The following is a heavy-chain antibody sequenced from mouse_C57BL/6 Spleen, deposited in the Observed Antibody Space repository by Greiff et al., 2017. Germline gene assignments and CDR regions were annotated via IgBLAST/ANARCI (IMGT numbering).Heavy chain of an antibody. V-gene: IGHV1-64*01. CDR1: GYTFTSYW. D-gene: IGHD1-1*01. Sequence: QVQLQQPGAELVKPGASVKLSCKASGYTFTSYWMHWVKQRPGQGLEWIGMIHPNSGSTNYNEKFKSKATLTVDKSSSTAYMQLSSLTSEDSAVYYCARRDYYEGAMDDWGQGTSVTVSS. CDR2: IHPNSGST. J-gene: IGHJ4*01. CDR3: ARRDYYEGAMDD.